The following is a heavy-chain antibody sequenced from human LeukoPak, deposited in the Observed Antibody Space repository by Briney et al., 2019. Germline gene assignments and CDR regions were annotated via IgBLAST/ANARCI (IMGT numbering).Heavy chain of an antibody. D-gene: IGHD6-19*01. Sequence: SETLSLTCTVSGGSLSSSYWSWIRQPPGKGLEWIGYIYYSGTTSYNPSLKSRVTISVDTSRNQFSLKVSSVTAADTAVYYCAKSTESSGWYDYWGQGTLVTVSS. V-gene: IGHV4-59*01. CDR3: AKSTESSGWYDY. CDR1: GGSLSSSY. J-gene: IGHJ4*02. CDR2: IYYSGTT.